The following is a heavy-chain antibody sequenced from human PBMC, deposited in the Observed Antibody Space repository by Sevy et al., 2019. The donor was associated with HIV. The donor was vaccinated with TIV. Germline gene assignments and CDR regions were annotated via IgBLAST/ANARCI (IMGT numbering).Heavy chain of an antibody. J-gene: IGHJ6*02. D-gene: IGHD1-26*01. V-gene: IGHV3-7*03. CDR3: ARDCNSASCLWGLDV. Sequence: GGSLRLSCAASGFTFSNYWMTWVRQAPGKGLEWVANIKRDGSERYYLASVKGRFTISRDNAKKSLHLQMNSLTAEDTAVYYCARDCNSASCLWGLDVWGQGTTVTVSS. CDR1: GFTFSNYW. CDR2: IKRDGSER.